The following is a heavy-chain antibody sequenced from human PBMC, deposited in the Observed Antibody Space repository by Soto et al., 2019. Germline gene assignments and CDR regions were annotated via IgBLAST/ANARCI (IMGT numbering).Heavy chain of an antibody. Sequence: ASVKVSCMVFGYTLTELSIHWVRQAPGKGLEQMGGFDPEDGETIYAQKFQGRVTMTEDTSTDTAYMELSSLRSEDTAVYYCATVGERYYDSSGYYYFDYWGQGSLVTVSS. CDR3: ATVGERYYDSSGYYYFDY. D-gene: IGHD3-22*01. CDR2: FDPEDGET. V-gene: IGHV1-24*01. CDR1: GYTLTELS. J-gene: IGHJ4*02.